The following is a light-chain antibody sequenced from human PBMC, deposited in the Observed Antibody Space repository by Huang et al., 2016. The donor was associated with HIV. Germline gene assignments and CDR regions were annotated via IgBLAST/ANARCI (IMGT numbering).Light chain of an antibody. Sequence: EIVFTQSPATLSLSPGERATLSCRAIQSVGSYFAWYQQKPGQPPRLLIYNASMRATGIPARFSGSGSGTYFTLTISSLEPEDFAVYYCQHRSDWPQITFGQGTRLEIK. J-gene: IGKJ5*01. CDR2: NAS. CDR3: QHRSDWPQIT. V-gene: IGKV3-11*01. CDR1: QSVGSY.